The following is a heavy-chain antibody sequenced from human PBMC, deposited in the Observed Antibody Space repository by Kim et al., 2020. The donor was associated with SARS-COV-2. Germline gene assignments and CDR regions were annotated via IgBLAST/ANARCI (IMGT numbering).Heavy chain of an antibody. Sequence: GGSLRLSCAASGFTFSGYWMHWVRQPPGKGLVWVSRVNTDGSTTTYADSVKGRFTISRDNAKNTLYLQMNSLRAEDTAVYYCARSRGAGFDFRGLGTLVTVSS. V-gene: IGHV3-74*01. CDR2: VNTDGSTT. CDR1: GFTFSGYW. J-gene: IGHJ4*02. D-gene: IGHD6-19*01. CDR3: ARSRGAGFDF.